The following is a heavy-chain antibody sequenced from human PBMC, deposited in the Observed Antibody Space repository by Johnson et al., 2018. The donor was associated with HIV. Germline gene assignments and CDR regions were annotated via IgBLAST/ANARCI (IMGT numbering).Heavy chain of an antibody. CDR1: GFSFGDYY. J-gene: IGHJ3*02. D-gene: IGHD3-16*01. CDR3: ATDHPTAPLFIMNAFDI. V-gene: IGHV3-11*01. Sequence: QMQLVESGGGLVQPGGSLRLSCAASGFSFGDYYMSWIRQAPGKGLEWISYISSDGSTIDYADSVKGRFTISRDNGNNSLYLQMNSLRAEDTAVYYCATDHPTAPLFIMNAFDIWGQGTMVTVSS. CDR2: ISSDGSTI.